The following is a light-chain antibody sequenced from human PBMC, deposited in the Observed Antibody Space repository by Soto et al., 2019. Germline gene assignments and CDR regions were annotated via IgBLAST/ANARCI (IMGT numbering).Light chain of an antibody. CDR3: QQSYSTPPIT. CDR1: QSISSY. V-gene: IGKV1-39*01. J-gene: IGKJ5*01. CDR2: AAS. Sequence: DIPMTQSPSSLSASVGDRVTITCRASQSISSYLNWYQQKPGKAPKLLIYAASSLQSGVPSRFSGSGSATNFSLPISSLQPEDFATYYCQQSYSTPPITFGQGTRLEIK.